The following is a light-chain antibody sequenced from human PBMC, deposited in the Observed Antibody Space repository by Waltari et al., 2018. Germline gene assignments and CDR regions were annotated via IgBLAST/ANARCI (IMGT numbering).Light chain of an antibody. CDR1: ESVSSN. Sequence: EIVVTQSPATLSLSPGEGATLSCRTSESVSSNLAWFQQKDGQPPRLVIFDASSRVADTPARFSGGGSGTDYTLTISSLEPEDFATYYCQQRSAWPTTFGQGTRLEI. CDR2: DAS. V-gene: IGKV3-11*01. J-gene: IGKJ5*01. CDR3: QQRSAWPTT.